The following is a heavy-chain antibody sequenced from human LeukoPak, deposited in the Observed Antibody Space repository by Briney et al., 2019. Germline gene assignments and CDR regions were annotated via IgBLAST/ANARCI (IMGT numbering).Heavy chain of an antibody. CDR2: ISSSSSYI. CDR3: ARVRGCSSTSCSSRGWYFDY. V-gene: IGHV3-21*01. CDR1: GFTFSSYS. J-gene: IGHJ4*02. D-gene: IGHD2-2*01. Sequence: PGGSLRLSCAASGFTFSSYSMNWVRQAPGKGLEWVSSISSSSSYIYYADSVKGRFTISRDNAKNSLYLQMNSLRAEDTAVYYCARVRGCSSTSCSSRGWYFDYWGQGTLVTVSS.